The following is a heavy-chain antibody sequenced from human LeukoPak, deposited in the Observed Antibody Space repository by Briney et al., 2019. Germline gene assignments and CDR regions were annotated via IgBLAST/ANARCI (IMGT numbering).Heavy chain of an antibody. D-gene: IGHD5-18*01. CDR2: ISGSGGST. CDR1: GFTFSSYA. CDR3: AKDLTTWIPRGDAFDI. V-gene: IGHV3-23*01. Sequence: GGSLRLSCAASGFTFSSYAMSWVRQAPGKGLEWVSGISGSGGSTYYADSVKGRFTISRDNSKNTVYLQMNSLRAEDTAVYYCAKDLTTWIPRGDAFDIWGQGTMVTVSS. J-gene: IGHJ3*02.